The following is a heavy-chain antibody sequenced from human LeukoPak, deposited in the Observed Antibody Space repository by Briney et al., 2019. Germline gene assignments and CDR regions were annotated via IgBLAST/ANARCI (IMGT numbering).Heavy chain of an antibody. V-gene: IGHV4-34*01. CDR3: ARKYYYDSSGYYKGGSTASDFDY. Sequence: SETLSLTCAVYGGSFSGYYWSWIRQPPGKGPEWIGEINHSGSTNYNPSLKSRVTISVDTSKNQFSLKLSSVTAADTAVYYCARKYYYDSSGYYKGGSTASDFDYWGQGTLVTVSS. CDR1: GGSFSGYY. J-gene: IGHJ4*02. CDR2: INHSGST. D-gene: IGHD3-22*01.